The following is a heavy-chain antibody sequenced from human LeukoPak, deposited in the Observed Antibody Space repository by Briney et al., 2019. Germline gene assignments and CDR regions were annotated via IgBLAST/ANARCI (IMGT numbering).Heavy chain of an antibody. CDR3: ASGDSSETPFDY. J-gene: IGHJ4*02. CDR2: ISSSSSYI. V-gene: IGHV3-21*01. Sequence: GGSLRLSCAASGFTFSSYSMNWVRQAPGKGLEWVSSISSSSSYIYYADSVKGRFTISRDNAKNSLYLQMNSLRAEDTAVHYCASGDSSETPFDYWGQGTLVTVSS. CDR1: GFTFSSYS. D-gene: IGHD3-22*01.